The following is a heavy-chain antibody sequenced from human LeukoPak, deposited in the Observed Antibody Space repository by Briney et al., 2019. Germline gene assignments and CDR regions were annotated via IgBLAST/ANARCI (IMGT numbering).Heavy chain of an antibody. J-gene: IGHJ4*02. V-gene: IGHV4-4*07. D-gene: IGHD2-2*02. CDR2: IYTSGST. CDR1: GGSISSYY. Sequence: SETLSLTCTVSGGSISSYYWSWIRQPAGKGLEWIGRIYTSGSTNYNPSLKSRVTMSVDTSKNQFSLKLSSVTAADTAVYYCARGARYCSSTSCYSFDYWGQGTLVTVSS. CDR3: ARGARYCSSTSCYSFDY.